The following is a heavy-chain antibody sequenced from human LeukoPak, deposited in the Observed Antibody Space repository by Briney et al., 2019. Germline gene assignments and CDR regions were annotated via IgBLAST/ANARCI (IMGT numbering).Heavy chain of an antibody. J-gene: IGHJ4*02. CDR1: GGSISSSSYY. D-gene: IGHD3-3*01. CDR3: ARHAARLRFLEWLLHIDY. CDR2: IYYSGST. Sequence: SETLSLTCTVSGGSISSSSYYWSWIRQPPGKGLEWIGYIYYSGSTNYNPSLKSRVTISVDTSKNQFSLKLSSVTAADTAVYYCARHAARLRFLEWLLHIDYWGQGTLVTVSS. V-gene: IGHV4-61*05.